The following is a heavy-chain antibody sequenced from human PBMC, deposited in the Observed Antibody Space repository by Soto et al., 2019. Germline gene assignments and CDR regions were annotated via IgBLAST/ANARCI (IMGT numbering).Heavy chain of an antibody. J-gene: IGHJ6*03. CDR3: ARIIADQGRYCSSTSCYADYYYYYMDV. CDR2: IDWDDDK. CDR1: GFSLSTSGMC. D-gene: IGHD2-2*01. Sequence: NFGRSGPTLVKPTPTLTLTCTFSGFSLSTSGMCVSWIRQPPGKALEWLARIDWDDDKYYSTSLKTRLTISKDTSKNQVVLTMTNMDPVDTATYYCARIIADQGRYCSSTSCYADYYYYYMDVWGKGTTVTVSS. V-gene: IGHV2-70*11.